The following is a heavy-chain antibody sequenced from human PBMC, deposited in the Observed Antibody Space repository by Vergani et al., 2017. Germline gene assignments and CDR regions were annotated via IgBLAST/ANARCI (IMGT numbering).Heavy chain of an antibody. CDR3: ASDAPGYCSGGSCYSSDYYYGMDV. CDR1: GFTVSSNY. Sequence: EVQLVESGGGLIQPGGSLRLSCAASGFTVSSNYMSWVRQAPGKGLEWVSVIYSGGSTYDADSVKGRFTISRDNSKNTLSLQMNSLRAADTAVYYCASDAPGYCSGGSCYSSDYYYGMDVWGQGTTVTVSS. J-gene: IGHJ6*02. V-gene: IGHV3-53*01. D-gene: IGHD2-15*01. CDR2: IYSGGST.